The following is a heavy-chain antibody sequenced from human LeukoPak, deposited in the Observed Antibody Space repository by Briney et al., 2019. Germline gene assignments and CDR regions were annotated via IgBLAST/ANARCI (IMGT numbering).Heavy chain of an antibody. D-gene: IGHD3-10*01. V-gene: IGHV4-34*01. CDR2: INHSGST. CDR3: AREYYYGSGSYHKGPYFQQ. CDR1: GGSFSGHS. Sequence: PSETLSLTCAVYGGSFSGHSWSWIRQPPGKGLEWIGEINHSGSTNYNPSLRSRVSVSVDTSKNQFSLKLSSVTAADTAVYYCAREYYYGSGSYHKGPYFQQWGQGTLVTVSS. J-gene: IGHJ1*01.